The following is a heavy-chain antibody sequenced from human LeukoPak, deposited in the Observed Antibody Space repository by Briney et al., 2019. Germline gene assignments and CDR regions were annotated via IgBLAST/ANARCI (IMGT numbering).Heavy chain of an antibody. V-gene: IGHV3-30*02. CDR1: GFTFSSYA. D-gene: IGHD2-2*01. J-gene: IGHJ4*02. Sequence: PGGSLRLSCAASGFTFSSYAMSWVRQAPGKGLEWVAFIRYDGSNKYYADSVKGRFTISRDDSKNTLYLQMNSLRAEDTAVYYCAKHCSSTSCYVYWGQGTLVTVSS. CDR2: IRYDGSNK. CDR3: AKHCSSTSCYVY.